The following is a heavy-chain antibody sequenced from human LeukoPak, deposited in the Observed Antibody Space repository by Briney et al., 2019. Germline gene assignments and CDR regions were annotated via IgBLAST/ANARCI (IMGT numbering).Heavy chain of an antibody. CDR1: GYTFTSYD. CDR2: INPNSGGT. J-gene: IGHJ4*02. D-gene: IGHD3-22*01. CDR3: ARFDGYSFLTLDY. Sequence: ASVKVSCKASGYTFTSYDINWVRQATGQGLEWMGWINPNSGGTNYAQKFQGRVTMARDTSINTMYMELSRLRSDDTAVYYCARFDGYSFLTLDYWGQGTLVSVPS. V-gene: IGHV1-2*02.